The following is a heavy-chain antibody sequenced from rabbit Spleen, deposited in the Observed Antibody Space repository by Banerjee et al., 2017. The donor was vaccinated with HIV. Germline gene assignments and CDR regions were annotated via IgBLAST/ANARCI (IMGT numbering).Heavy chain of an antibody. D-gene: IGHD8-1*01. CDR1: GIDLMSIA. J-gene: IGHJ4*01. CDR2: IYPVFGIR. Sequence: QEQLKETGGGLVKPGGTLTLSCKASGIDLMSIAMSWVRQAPGKGLEWIGDIYPVFGIRNYANGVQGRFTISSDNAQNTVDLQMNSLTAADTATYFCARDGAGSSYFNLWGQGTLVTVS. CDR3: ARDGAGSSYFNL. V-gene: IGHV1S47*01.